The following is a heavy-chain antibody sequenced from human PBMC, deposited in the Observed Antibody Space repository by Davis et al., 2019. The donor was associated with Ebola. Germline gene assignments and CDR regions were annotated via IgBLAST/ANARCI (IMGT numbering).Heavy chain of an antibody. V-gene: IGHV3-73*01. D-gene: IGHD3-3*01. Sequence: GASPNLSCASSGFAFSGSALHLVRAASGEGLGLVCRIRTQADTHATEYAASGRSRFTISRDDSKNMAYLQMNSLKTADTAVYYCSAWGVVTQIDYWGQGTLVTVSS. CDR1: GFAFSGSA. CDR3: SAWGVVTQIDY. CDR2: IRTQADTHAT. J-gene: IGHJ4*02.